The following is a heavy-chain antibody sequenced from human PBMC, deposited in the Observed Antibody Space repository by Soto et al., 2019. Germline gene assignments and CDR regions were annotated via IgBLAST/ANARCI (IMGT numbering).Heavy chain of an antibody. J-gene: IGHJ4*02. CDR3: ARDHLGASDPTGH. Sequence: PGGSLRLSCAASGFTFSSYEMNWVRQGPGKGLEWVSYISSSGSTTYYADSVKGRYTTSRDNAKNSLYLQMNSLRAEDTAVYYCARDHLGASDPTGHWGQGTLVTVSS. CDR2: ISSSGSTT. CDR1: GFTFSSYE. V-gene: IGHV3-48*03. D-gene: IGHD1-26*01.